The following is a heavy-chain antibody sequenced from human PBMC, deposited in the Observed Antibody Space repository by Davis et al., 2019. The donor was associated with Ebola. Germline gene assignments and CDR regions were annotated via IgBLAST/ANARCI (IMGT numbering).Heavy chain of an antibody. D-gene: IGHD6-19*01. Sequence: GGSLRLSCAASGFTFSSYSMNWVRQAPGKGLEWVSYISSSSSTIYYADSVKGRFTISRDNAKNSLYLQMNSLRAEDTAVYYCARSRKQWLVSASGVDVWGQGTTVTVSS. CDR1: GFTFSSYS. J-gene: IGHJ6*02. CDR3: ARSRKQWLVSASGVDV. V-gene: IGHV3-48*01. CDR2: ISSSSSTI.